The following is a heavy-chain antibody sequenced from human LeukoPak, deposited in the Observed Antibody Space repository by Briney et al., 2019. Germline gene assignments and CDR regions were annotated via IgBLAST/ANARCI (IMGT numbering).Heavy chain of an antibody. V-gene: IGHV4-39*01. Sequence: SETLSLTCTVSGGSISSSSYYWGWIRQPPGKGLEWIGSIYYSGSTYYNPSLKSRVTISVYTSKNQFSLKLSSVTAADTAVYYCARHLGYCISTSCQPYYFDYWGRGTLVTVSS. J-gene: IGHJ4*02. CDR2: IYYSGST. CDR3: ARHLGYCISTSCQPYYFDY. CDR1: GGSISSSSYY. D-gene: IGHD2-2*01.